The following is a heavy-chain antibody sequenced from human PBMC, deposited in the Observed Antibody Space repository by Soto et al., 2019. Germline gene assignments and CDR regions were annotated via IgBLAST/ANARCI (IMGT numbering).Heavy chain of an antibody. CDR2: IYYSGST. CDR1: GGSISSSSYY. V-gene: IGHV4-39*01. J-gene: IGHJ6*02. D-gene: IGHD6-6*01. Sequence: KPSETLSLTCTVSGGSISSSSYYWGWIRQPPGKGLEWIGSIYYSGSTYYNPSLKSRVTISVDTSKNQSSLKLSSVTAADTAVYYCARLPGSSSWSQAYYYYGMDVWGQGTTVTVSS. CDR3: ARLPGSSSWSQAYYYYGMDV.